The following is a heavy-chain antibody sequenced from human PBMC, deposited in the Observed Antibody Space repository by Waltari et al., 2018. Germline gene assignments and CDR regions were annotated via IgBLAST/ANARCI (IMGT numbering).Heavy chain of an antibody. CDR2: ISGSGGST. D-gene: IGHD6-6*01. V-gene: IGHV3-23*01. CDR1: GFTFSSYA. Sequence: EVQLLESGGGLVQPGGSLRLSCAASGFTFSSYAMSWVRRAPGKGLEWVSAISGSGGSTYYADSVKGRFTISRDNSKNTLYLQMNSLRAEDTAVYYCAYSSSSMLEGAFDYWGQGTLVTVSS. CDR3: AYSSSSMLEGAFDY. J-gene: IGHJ4*02.